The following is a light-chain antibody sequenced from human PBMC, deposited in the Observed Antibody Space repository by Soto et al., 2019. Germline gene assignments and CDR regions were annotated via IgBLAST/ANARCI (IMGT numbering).Light chain of an antibody. J-gene: IGKJ1*01. CDR2: KAS. CDR3: QQYNSYSRT. Sequence: DIQMTQSPSTLSASVGDRVTITCRASQSISSWLAWYQQKPGKAPNLLIYKASRLESGVPSRFSGSGSGTEFNRTISSLQPDDFATYYCQQYNSYSRTFGQGTKVEIK. V-gene: IGKV1-5*03. CDR1: QSISSW.